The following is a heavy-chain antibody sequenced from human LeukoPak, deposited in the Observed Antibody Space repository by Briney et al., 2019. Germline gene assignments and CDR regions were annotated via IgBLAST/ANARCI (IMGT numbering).Heavy chain of an antibody. D-gene: IGHD3-9*01. CDR2: ISSSGSTI. CDR1: GFTFSDYY. Sequence: PGGSLRLSCAASGFTFSDYYMSWIRQAPGKGLEWVSYISSSGSTIYYADSVKGRFTISRDNAKNSLYLQMNSLRAEDTAVYYCARGRHYDNRGPGGEPFDYWGQGTLVTVSS. CDR3: ARGRHYDNRGPGGEPFDY. J-gene: IGHJ4*02. V-gene: IGHV3-11*01.